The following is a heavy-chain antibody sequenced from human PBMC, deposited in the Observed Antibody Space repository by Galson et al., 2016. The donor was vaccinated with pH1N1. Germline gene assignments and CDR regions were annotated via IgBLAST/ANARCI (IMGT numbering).Heavy chain of an antibody. CDR1: GFTFSTYW. Sequence: SLRLSCADSGFTFSTYWMTWVRQIPGKGLQWLANIKHDGSEKHYVDSVKGRFTNSRDNAKNSLYLQVNSLRAEDTAVYYCARERAGAFHLWGQGTMVIVSS. CDR2: IKHDGSEK. V-gene: IGHV3-7*01. J-gene: IGHJ3*01. CDR3: ARERAGAFHL.